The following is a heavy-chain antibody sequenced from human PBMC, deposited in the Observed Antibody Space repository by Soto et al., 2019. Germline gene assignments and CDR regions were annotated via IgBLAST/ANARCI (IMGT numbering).Heavy chain of an antibody. CDR3: ARDYGITARPGRLGFDY. V-gene: IGHV4-59*01. D-gene: IGHD6-6*01. CDR1: GCSISLYY. J-gene: IGHJ4*02. Sequence: ETLYLTCTVSGCSISLYYWSWVRQPPGKGLEWIGYIYYSGSTSYNPSLKSRVTISVDTSKNQFSLKLNSVTAADTAVYYCARDYGITARPGRLGFDYWGQGTLVTVSS. CDR2: IYYSGST.